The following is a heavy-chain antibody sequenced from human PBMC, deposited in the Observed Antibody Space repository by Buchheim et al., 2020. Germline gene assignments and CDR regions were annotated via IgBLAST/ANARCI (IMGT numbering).Heavy chain of an antibody. D-gene: IGHD2-15*01. CDR1: GYTFTGYY. J-gene: IGHJ4*02. V-gene: IGHV1-2*06. Sequence: QVQLVQSGAEVKKPGASVKVSCKASGYTFTGYYMHWVRQAPGQGLEWMGRINPNSGGTNYAQKFQGRVTMTRDTSISTAYMELSRLRSDDTAVYYCATFLPDENTLGYCSGGSCYAFDYWGQGTL. CDR3: ATFLPDENTLGYCSGGSCYAFDY. CDR2: INPNSGGT.